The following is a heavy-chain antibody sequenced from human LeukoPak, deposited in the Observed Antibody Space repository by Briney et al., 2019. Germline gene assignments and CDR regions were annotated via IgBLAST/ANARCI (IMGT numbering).Heavy chain of an antibody. D-gene: IGHD6-13*01. V-gene: IGHV4-34*01. CDR2: INHSGST. CDR1: GGSFSGYY. Sequence: PSETLSLTCAVYGGSFSGYYWSWIRQPPGKGLEWIGEINHSGSTNYNPSLKSRVTISVDRSKNQFSLKLSSVTAADTAVYYCARVVSSWYYFDYWGQGTLVTVSS. J-gene: IGHJ4*02. CDR3: ARVVSSWYYFDY.